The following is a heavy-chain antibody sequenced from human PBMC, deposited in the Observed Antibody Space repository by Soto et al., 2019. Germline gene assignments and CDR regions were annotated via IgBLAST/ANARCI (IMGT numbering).Heavy chain of an antibody. Sequence: ETLSLTCAVYGGSFSGYYWSWIRQPPGKGLEWIGEINHSGSTNYNPSLKSRVTISVDTSKNQFSLKMSSVTAADTAVYYCARGHILTGYYTGSPYYGMDVWGQGTTVTVSS. CDR2: INHSGST. CDR3: ARGHILTGYYTGSPYYGMDV. D-gene: IGHD3-9*01. V-gene: IGHV4-34*01. CDR1: GGSFSGYY. J-gene: IGHJ6*02.